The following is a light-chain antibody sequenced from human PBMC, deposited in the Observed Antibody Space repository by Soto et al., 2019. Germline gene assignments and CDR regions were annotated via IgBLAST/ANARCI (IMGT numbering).Light chain of an antibody. CDR1: SSDVGGYKY. CDR2: EVN. V-gene: IGLV2-8*01. Sequence: QSVLTQPPSASGSPGQSVTISCTGTSSDVGGYKYVSWYQQHPGKAPKLMIVEVNKRPSGVPDRFSGSKSSNTASLTVSGLQAEYEADYYCISYAGINNLGVFGTGTKLTVL. CDR3: ISYAGINNLGV. J-gene: IGLJ1*01.